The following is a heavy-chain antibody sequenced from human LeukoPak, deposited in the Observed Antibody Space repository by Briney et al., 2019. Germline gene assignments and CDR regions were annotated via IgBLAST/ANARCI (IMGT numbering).Heavy chain of an antibody. CDR1: GFNFRGYA. CDR3: ARAAAYYDFWSGLDYYYYGMDV. V-gene: IGHV3-23*01. D-gene: IGHD3-3*01. Sequence: PGGSLRLSCAASGFNFRGYAMSWVRQAPGKGLEWVSAISDRRTNTYYADSVKGRFTISRDNSKNTLYLQMNSLRAEDTAVYYCARAAAYYDFWSGLDYYYYGMDVWGQGTTVTASS. CDR2: ISDRRTNT. J-gene: IGHJ6*02.